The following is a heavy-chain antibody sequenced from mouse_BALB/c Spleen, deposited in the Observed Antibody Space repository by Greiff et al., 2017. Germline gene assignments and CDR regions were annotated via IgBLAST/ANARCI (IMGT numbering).Heavy chain of an antibody. CDR2: INPDSSTI. Sequence: DVKLQESGGGLVQPGGSLKLSCAASGFDFSRYWMSWVRQAPGKGLEWIGEINPDSSTINYTPSLKDKFIISRDNAKNTLYLEMSSLRSEDTAMYYCARKVPRGGNFDYWGQGTTLTVSS. CDR1: GFDFSRYW. V-gene: IGHV4-1*02. J-gene: IGHJ2*01. D-gene: IGHD2-14*01. CDR3: ARKVPRGGNFDY.